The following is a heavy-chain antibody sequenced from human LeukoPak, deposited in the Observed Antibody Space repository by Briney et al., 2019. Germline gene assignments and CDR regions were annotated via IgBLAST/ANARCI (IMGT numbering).Heavy chain of an antibody. CDR3: ARGTMTDNPHYFDF. D-gene: IGHD2-15*01. V-gene: IGHV1-18*01. CDR2: ISVDNGYT. CDR1: GYTFATSG. Sequence: ASVTVSCKASGYTFATSGITWVRQAPGQGLEWMGWISVDNGYTKYSQKLQGRVTMTADTSTSTAHLELRSLRFNDTAVFYCARGTMTDNPHYFDFWGQGTLVSVSS. J-gene: IGHJ4*02.